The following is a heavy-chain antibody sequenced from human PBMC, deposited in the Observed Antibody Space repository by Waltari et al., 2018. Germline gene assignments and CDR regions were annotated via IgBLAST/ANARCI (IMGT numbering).Heavy chain of an antibody. D-gene: IGHD5-18*01. CDR3: AKQARGYSYGKEFDY. J-gene: IGHJ4*02. CDR1: GGSLRSSSYY. CDR2: IYYSGST. V-gene: IGHV4-39*01. Sequence: QLQLQESGPGLVKPSETLSLTCTVSGGSLRSSSYYWGWIRQPPGKGLEWIGSIYYSGSTYYNPSLKSRVTISVDTSKNQFSLKLSSVTAADTAVYYCAKQARGYSYGKEFDYWGQGTLVTVSS.